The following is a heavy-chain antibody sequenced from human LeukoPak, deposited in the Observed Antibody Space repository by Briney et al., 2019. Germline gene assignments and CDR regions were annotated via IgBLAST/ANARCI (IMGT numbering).Heavy chain of an antibody. J-gene: IGHJ5*02. V-gene: IGHV4-59*08. CDR1: GGSISSYY. CDR2: IYYSGST. CDR3: ARRVTMVRGVITNNWFDP. Sequence: SETLFLTCTVSGGSISSYYWSWIRQPPGKGLEWIGYIYYSGSTNYNPSLKSRVTISVDTSKNQFSLKLSSVTAADTAVYYCARRVTMVRGVITNNWFDPWGQGTLVTVSS. D-gene: IGHD3-10*01.